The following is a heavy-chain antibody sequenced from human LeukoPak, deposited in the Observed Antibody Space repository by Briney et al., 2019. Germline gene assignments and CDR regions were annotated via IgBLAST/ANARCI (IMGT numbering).Heavy chain of an antibody. J-gene: IGHJ4*02. Sequence: GGSLRLSCAASGFTFSSYAMTWVRQAPGKGPEWVSGIGGTSGNTYYADSVKGRFTISRDNSKNTLYLQMNSLRVDDTAVYYCAKDQAHYSSTPWDFDYWGQGTLVTVSS. CDR1: GFTFSSYA. CDR2: IGGTSGNT. D-gene: IGHD6-13*01. CDR3: AKDQAHYSSTPWDFDY. V-gene: IGHV3-23*01.